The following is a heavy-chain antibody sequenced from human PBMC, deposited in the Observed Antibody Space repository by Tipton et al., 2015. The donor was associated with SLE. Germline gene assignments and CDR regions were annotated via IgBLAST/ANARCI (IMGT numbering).Heavy chain of an antibody. D-gene: IGHD3-3*01. J-gene: IGHJ6*03. V-gene: IGHV4-39*07. CDR1: GGSISSSSYY. Sequence: TLSLTCTVSGGSISSSSYYWGWIRQPPGKGLEWIGSIYYSGSTYYNPSLKSRVTISVDTSKNQFSLKLSSVTAADTAVYYCARDCKIFGVVIGYYYYMDVWGKGTTVTVSS. CDR2: IYYSGST. CDR3: ARDCKIFGVVIGYYYYMDV.